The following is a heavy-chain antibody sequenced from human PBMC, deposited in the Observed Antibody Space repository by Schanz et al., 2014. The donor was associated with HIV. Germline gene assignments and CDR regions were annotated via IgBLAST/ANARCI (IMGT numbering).Heavy chain of an antibody. V-gene: IGHV3-33*01. D-gene: IGHD3-10*01. Sequence: QVQLVESGGGVVQPGRSLRLSCAASGFTFSSYGMHWVRQAPGRGLEWVAVIWYDGSNEYYADSVTGRFTISRDNSKNTLYLQMNSLRAEDTAVYYCTREPVYGSGGDGMDVWGQGTTVTVSS. CDR2: IWYDGSNE. J-gene: IGHJ6*02. CDR3: TREPVYGSGGDGMDV. CDR1: GFTFSSYG.